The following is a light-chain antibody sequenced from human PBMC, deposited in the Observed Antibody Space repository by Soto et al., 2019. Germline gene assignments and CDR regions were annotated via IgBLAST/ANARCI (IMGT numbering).Light chain of an antibody. CDR2: DVY. CDR3: SSYTSTTSYV. J-gene: IGLJ1*01. CDR1: SSDIGSSDH. Sequence: QSALTQPASVSDSPGQSITISCIGTSSDIGSSDHVSWHQQHPGRAPKLIIYDVYNRASGVSHRFSGSKTGNTASLIISGLQAEDEADYYCSSYTSTTSYVFGSGTKLTVL. V-gene: IGLV2-14*03.